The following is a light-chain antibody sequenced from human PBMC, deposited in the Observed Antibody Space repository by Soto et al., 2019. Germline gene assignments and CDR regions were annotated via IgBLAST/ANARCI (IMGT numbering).Light chain of an antibody. CDR2: EVN. V-gene: IGLV2-8*01. J-gene: IGLJ3*02. CDR1: SSDVGAYDY. Sequence: QSALTQPPSASGSPGQSVTISCTGASSDVGAYDYVSWYQHHPGKAPKLMIYEVNKRPSGVPDRFSGSKSGNTASLTVFGLQVEDEADFYCSSYAGSNNGVFGGGTKLTVL. CDR3: SSYAGSNNGV.